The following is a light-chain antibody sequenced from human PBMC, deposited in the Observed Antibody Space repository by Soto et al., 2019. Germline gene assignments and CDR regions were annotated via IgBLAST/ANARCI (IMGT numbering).Light chain of an antibody. CDR1: NSDIGGYNY. J-gene: IGLJ2*01. CDR2: EVT. V-gene: IGLV2-14*03. Sequence: QSALTQPASVSGSPGQSITISCTGTNSDIGGYNYVSWYQQHPGRAPKLLISEVTDRPSGISNRFSGSKSGNTASLTISGLQAEDEADYYCSSYRNGNTVVFGGGPKLTVL. CDR3: SSYRNGNTVV.